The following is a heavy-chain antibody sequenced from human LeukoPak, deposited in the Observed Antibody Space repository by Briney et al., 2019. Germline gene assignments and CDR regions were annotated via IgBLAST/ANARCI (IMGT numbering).Heavy chain of an antibody. CDR2: ISWNRGSI. D-gene: IGHD3-10*01. CDR3: AKGYYGSGSIRYYFDY. J-gene: IGHJ4*02. CDR1: GFTFDDYA. V-gene: IGHV3-9*01. Sequence: GRSLRLSCAASGFTFDDYAMHWVRQAPGKGLEWVSGISWNRGSIGYADSVKGRFTISRDNAKNSLYLQMNSLRAEDTALYYCAKGYYGSGSIRYYFDYWGQGTLVTVSS.